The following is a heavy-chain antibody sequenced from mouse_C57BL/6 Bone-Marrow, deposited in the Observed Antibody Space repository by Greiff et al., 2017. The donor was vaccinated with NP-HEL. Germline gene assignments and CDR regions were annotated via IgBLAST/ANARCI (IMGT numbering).Heavy chain of an antibody. CDR3: ARVITTVVASYDY. Sequence: QVQLQQPGAELVKPGASVKMSCKASGYTFTSYWITWVKQRPGQGLEWIGDIYPGSGSTKYNEKFKSKATLTVDTSSSTAYLQLSSLTSVDSAVYYCARVITTVVASYDYWGQGTTLTVSS. D-gene: IGHD1-1*01. V-gene: IGHV1-55*01. CDR2: IYPGSGST. J-gene: IGHJ2*01. CDR1: GYTFTSYW.